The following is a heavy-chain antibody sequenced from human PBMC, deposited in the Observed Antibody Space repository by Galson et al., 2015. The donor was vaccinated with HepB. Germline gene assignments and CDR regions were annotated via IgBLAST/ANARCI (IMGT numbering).Heavy chain of an antibody. CDR1: GYSFTSYW. V-gene: IGHV5-10-1*01. CDR2: IDPTDSYT. D-gene: IGHD2-2*01. Sequence: QSGAEVKKPGESLRISCQGSGYSFTSYWITWVRQMPGTGLKWMGRIDPTDSYTIYSPSFQGHVTISADKSISTAYLQWSSLKASDTAMYYCARGPRHCGSISFQIDYSYYKGLDVWGQGTTVTVSS. CDR3: ARGPRHCGSISFQIDYSYYKGLDV. J-gene: IGHJ6*02.